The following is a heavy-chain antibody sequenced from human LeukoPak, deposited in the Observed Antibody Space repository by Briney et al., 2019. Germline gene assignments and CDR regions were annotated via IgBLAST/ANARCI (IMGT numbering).Heavy chain of an antibody. Sequence: PGRSLRLSCAASGFTFSSYAMHWVRQAPGKGLEWVAVISYDGTNKYYADSVKGRFTISRDNSKNTLYLQMNSLRAEDTAVYYCARAGLYSNYVDHWGQGTLVTVSS. J-gene: IGHJ4*02. CDR3: ARAGLYSNYVDH. D-gene: IGHD4-4*01. CDR2: ISYDGTNK. V-gene: IGHV3-30-3*01. CDR1: GFTFSSYA.